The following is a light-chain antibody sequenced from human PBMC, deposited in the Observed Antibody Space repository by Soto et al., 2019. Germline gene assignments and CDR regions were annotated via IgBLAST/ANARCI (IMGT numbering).Light chain of an antibody. CDR3: LHTYSFPRT. V-gene: IGKV1-12*01. Sequence: DIQMTQSPSSVSASVGDRVTLTCRASQGIGDRLAWYQQEPGKVPQLLIYFASTLGSGVPSRFSGSGSGTDFILTINTLQADDFATYYCLHTYSFPRTFGQGTKVDIK. CDR1: QGIGDR. CDR2: FAS. J-gene: IGKJ1*01.